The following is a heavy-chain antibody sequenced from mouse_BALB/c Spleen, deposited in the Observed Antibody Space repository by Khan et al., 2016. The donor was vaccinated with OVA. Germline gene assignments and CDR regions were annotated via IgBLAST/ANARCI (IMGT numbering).Heavy chain of an antibody. V-gene: IGHV1-87*01. CDR1: GYTFTSYW. CDR2: IYPGDGDT. D-gene: IGHD1-1*01. CDR3: ARGTTVEAMDY. J-gene: IGHJ4*01. Sequence: QVQLQQSGAELARPGASVKLSCKASGYTFTSYWMQWVKQRPGQGLEWIGGIYPGDGDTRYTQKFKGKATLTADKSSSTAYMQLSSLASEDSAVYYCARGTTVEAMDYWGQGTSVTVSS.